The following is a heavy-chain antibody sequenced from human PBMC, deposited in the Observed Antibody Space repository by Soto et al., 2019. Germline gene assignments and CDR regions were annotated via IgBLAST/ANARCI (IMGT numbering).Heavy chain of an antibody. CDR2: IHPGDSDV. CDR3: ARHVGGRDYYYGIDV. Sequence: PGESLKISCKASGYTFINYWIAWVRQMPGKGLEWMGIIHPGDSDVRYSPSFQGLVTFSADKSINTAYAQWSSLKASDTALYYCARHVGGRDYYYGIDVWGQGTTVTVSS. CDR1: GYTFINYW. J-gene: IGHJ6*02. V-gene: IGHV5-51*01.